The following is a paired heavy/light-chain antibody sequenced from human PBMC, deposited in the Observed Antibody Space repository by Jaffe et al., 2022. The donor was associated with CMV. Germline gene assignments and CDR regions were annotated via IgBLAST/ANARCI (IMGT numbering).Heavy chain of an antibody. J-gene: IGHJ4*02. CDR2: IFPGGST. CDR1: GGSISDNY. V-gene: IGHV4-4*07. Sequence: QVQLQESGPGLVKPSETLSLTCTVSGGSISDNYWSWIRQPAGKGLEWIGHIFPGGSTNYNPSLKSRVTMSVDTSKTQFSLKLNSVTAADTAIYYCARDHNTGRYFDFWGQGTLVTVAS. D-gene: IGHD1-26*01. CDR3: ARDHNTGRYFDF.
Light chain of an antibody. CDR1: QSVLYSSNDKNF. Sequence: DIVMTQSPDSLAVSLGERATISCKSSQSVLYSSNDKNFLAWYQQKPGQPPKVLIYWASTREFGVPDRFSGSGSGTDFTLTISSLQAEDVAVYYCQQYYDTPYTFGQGTKLEIK. CDR2: WAS. V-gene: IGKV4-1*01. CDR3: QQYYDTPYT. J-gene: IGKJ2*01.